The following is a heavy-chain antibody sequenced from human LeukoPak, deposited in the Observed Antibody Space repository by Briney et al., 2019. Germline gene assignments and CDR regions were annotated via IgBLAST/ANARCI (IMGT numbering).Heavy chain of an antibody. CDR3: ASPAGGTQELDLGY. V-gene: IGHV1-2*02. J-gene: IGHJ4*02. Sequence: ASVKVSCKPSGYTFTGYYMHWVRQAPGEGLEWMGWINPNSGGTNYAQKFQGRVTMTRGTSISTAYMELSRLRSDDTAVYYCASPAGGTQELDLGYWGQGTLVTVSS. CDR1: GYTFTGYY. CDR2: INPNSGGT. D-gene: IGHD6-13*01.